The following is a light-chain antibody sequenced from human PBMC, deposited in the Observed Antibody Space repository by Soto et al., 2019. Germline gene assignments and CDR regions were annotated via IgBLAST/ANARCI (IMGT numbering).Light chain of an antibody. Sequence: QAVVTQSPSASASLGASVKRTCTLSSGHSSYAIAWHQQQPEKGPRYLMKLNSDGSHSKGDGIPDRFSGSSSGAERYLTISSLQSEDEADYYCQTWGTGIVVFGGGTKLTVL. J-gene: IGLJ2*01. V-gene: IGLV4-69*01. CDR2: LNSDGSH. CDR1: SGHSSYA. CDR3: QTWGTGIVV.